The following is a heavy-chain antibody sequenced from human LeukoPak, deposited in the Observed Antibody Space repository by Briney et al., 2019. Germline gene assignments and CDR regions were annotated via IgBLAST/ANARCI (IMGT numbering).Heavy chain of an antibody. D-gene: IGHD3-10*01. V-gene: IGHV3-15*01. J-gene: IGHJ4*02. CDR3: TTDGGVWFGDPAAPFDY. CDR2: IKSKTDGGIT. CDR1: GFTFRNAW. Sequence: KSGGSLRFSCAASGFTFRNAWMSWVRQAPGKGLKWVGHIKSKTDGGITDYAAPVKGRFTISRDDSRNTLYLQMNSLKTEVTAVYYCTTDGGVWFGDPAAPFDYWGQGTLVTVSS.